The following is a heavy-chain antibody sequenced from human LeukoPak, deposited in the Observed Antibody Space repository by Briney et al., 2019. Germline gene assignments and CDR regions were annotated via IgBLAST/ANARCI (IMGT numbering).Heavy chain of an antibody. Sequence: PSETLSLTCTVSGGSISSYYWSWIRQPPGKGLEWIGYIYYSGSTNYNPSLKSRVTISVGTSRKQFSLKLTSVTPADTAVYYCARVPDYSGSGSYFDYWGQGTLVTVSS. J-gene: IGHJ4*02. V-gene: IGHV4-59*01. D-gene: IGHD3-10*01. CDR2: IYYSGST. CDR1: GGSISSYY. CDR3: ARVPDYSGSGSYFDY.